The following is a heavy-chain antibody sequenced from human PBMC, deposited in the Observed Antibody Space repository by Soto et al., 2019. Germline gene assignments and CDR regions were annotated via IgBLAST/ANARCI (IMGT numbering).Heavy chain of an antibody. CDR1: GGSFSTSYY. D-gene: IGHD1-20*01. Sequence: SETLSLTCAVSGGSFSTSYYWAWIRQPPGKGLEWIGSLSYTGATFYNPSFKSRVTISVDTSKRRFSLRVNSVTPSDTASYYCTRLVWGITGTPGRPVGWFDPWGQGTLVTVSS. CDR2: LSYTGAT. CDR3: TRLVWGITGTPGRPVGWFDP. J-gene: IGHJ5*02. V-gene: IGHV4-39*02.